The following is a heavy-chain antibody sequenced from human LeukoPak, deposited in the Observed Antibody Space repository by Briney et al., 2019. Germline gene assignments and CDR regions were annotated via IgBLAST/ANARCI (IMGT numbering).Heavy chain of an antibody. J-gene: IGHJ4*02. V-gene: IGHV3-30*02. CDR3: ARARGSYYSSYFDY. CDR2: IRYDGSDK. CDR1: GFTFSSYG. Sequence: GGSLRLSCGASGFTFSSYGIHWVRQAPGKGLEWVTFIRYDGSDKYYADSVKGRFTISRDNPKNTLYLQMNSLRAEDTAVYYCARARGSYYSSYFDYWGQGTLVTVSS. D-gene: IGHD1-26*01.